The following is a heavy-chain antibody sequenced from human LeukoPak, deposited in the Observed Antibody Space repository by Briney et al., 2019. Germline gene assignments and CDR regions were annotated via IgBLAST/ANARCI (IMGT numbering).Heavy chain of an antibody. V-gene: IGHV4-59*01. D-gene: IGHD2-21*01. CDR3: ARPRRRYCGGDCPDAFDI. CDR2: IYYSGST. CDR1: GGSISSYY. Sequence: SETLSLTCTVSGGSISSYYWSWIRQPPGKGLEWTGYIYYSGSTNYNPSLKSRVTISVDTSKNQFSLKLSSVTAADTAVYYCARPRRRYCGGDCPDAFDIWGQGTMVTVSS. J-gene: IGHJ3*02.